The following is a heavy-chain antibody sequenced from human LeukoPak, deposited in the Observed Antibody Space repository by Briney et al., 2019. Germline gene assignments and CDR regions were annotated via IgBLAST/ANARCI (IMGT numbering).Heavy chain of an antibody. CDR2: IKPNSGVT. CDR1: GYTFATYF. J-gene: IGHJ4*02. CDR3: ARPTYCGSNCYFNFDY. V-gene: IGHV1-2*02. D-gene: IGHD2-21*02. Sequence: ASVKVPCKTSGYTFATYFMHWVRQAPGQGLEWMGYIKPNSGVTNYAQKFRGRVTMTWDTSISTAYIELSGLTSDDTAIYYCARPTYCGSNCYFNFDYWGQGTLVTVSS.